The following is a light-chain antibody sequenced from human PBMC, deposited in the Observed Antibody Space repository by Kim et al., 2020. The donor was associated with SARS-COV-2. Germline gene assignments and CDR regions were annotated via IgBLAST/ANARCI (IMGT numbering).Light chain of an antibody. CDR2: AKN. CDR3: KSRDTSGDRLV. Sequence: SSELTQDPAVSVALGQTVRITCQGDSLRTYYASWYPQKPGQAPALVIYAKNNRPSGIPDRFSGSSSGNTASLTITGAQAEDEADYYCKSRDTSGDRLVFGGGTQLTVL. V-gene: IGLV3-19*01. J-gene: IGLJ2*01. CDR1: SLRTYY.